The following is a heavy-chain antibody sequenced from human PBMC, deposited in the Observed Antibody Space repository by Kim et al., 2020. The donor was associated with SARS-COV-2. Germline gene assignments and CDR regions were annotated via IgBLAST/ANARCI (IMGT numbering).Heavy chain of an antibody. CDR1: GGSFSGYY. Sequence: SETLSLTCAVYGGSFSGYYCSWIRQPPGKGLAWFGEINHSGITNYNPSLKSLFTISLDTSKNQFSLKLSSVTAADTAVSYCARDKFLDSSCYNWGFDSWG. CDR3: ARDKFLDSSCYNWGFDS. D-gene: IGHD3-22*01. CDR2: INHSGIT. V-gene: IGHV4-34*01. J-gene: IGHJ4*01.